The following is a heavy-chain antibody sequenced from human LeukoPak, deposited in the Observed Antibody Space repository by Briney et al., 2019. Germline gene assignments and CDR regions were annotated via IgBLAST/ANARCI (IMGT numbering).Heavy chain of an antibody. V-gene: IGHV4-59*08. J-gene: IGHJ4*02. D-gene: IGHD6-13*01. CDR3: ARRSWYVDY. Sequence: SATLSLTCTVSGGSLSSYYWSRIRQHPGKGLEWIGYIYSSGSTNYNRSLESRVTISEDTSKNQFSLKLRSVTAADTAIYYCARRSWYVDYWGQGTLVTVSS. CDR2: IYSSGST. CDR1: GGSLSSYY.